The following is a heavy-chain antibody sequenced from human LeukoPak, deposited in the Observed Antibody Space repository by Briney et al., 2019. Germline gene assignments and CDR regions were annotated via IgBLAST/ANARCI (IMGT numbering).Heavy chain of an antibody. CDR2: IYPGDSDA. CDR1: GYSFTSSW. D-gene: IGHD6-19*01. V-gene: IGHV5-51*01. Sequence: GESLKISCKGSGYSFTSSWIGWVRQMPGKGLEWMGIIYPGDSDARYSPSFQGQVSISADKSISTAYLQWGSLKASDTAMYYCARMQLLPPLYYFDYWGQGTLVTVSS. J-gene: IGHJ4*02. CDR3: ARMQLLPPLYYFDY.